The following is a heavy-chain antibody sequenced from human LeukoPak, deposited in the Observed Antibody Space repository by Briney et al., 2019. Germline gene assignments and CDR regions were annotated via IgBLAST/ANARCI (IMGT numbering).Heavy chain of an antibody. CDR1: GFTFSSYA. J-gene: IGHJ4*02. V-gene: IGHV3-23*01. Sequence: GGSLRLSCAASGFTFSSYAMSWVRQAPGKGLEWVSAISGSGGSTYYVDSVKGRFTISRDNSKNTLYLQMNSLRAEDTAVYYCAKVASRFGELSYFDYWGQGTLVTVSS. CDR2: ISGSGGST. CDR3: AKVASRFGELSYFDY. D-gene: IGHD3-10*01.